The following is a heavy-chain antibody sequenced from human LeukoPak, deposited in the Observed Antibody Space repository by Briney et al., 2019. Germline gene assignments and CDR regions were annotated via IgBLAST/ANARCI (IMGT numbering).Heavy chain of an antibody. CDR3: AKKGEQWLVPDY. V-gene: IGHV3-30*02. Sequence: PGGSLRLSCAASGFTFSSYGMHWVRQAPGKGLEWVAFIRYDGSNKYYADSVKGRFTISRDNSKNTLYLQMNSLRAEDTAVYYCAKKGEQWLVPDYWGQGTLVTVSS. J-gene: IGHJ4*02. CDR1: GFTFSSYG. CDR2: IRYDGSNK. D-gene: IGHD6-19*01.